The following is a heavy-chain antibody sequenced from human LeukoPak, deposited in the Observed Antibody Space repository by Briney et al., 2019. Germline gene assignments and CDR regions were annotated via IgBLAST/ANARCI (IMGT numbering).Heavy chain of an antibody. V-gene: IGHV3-23*01. J-gene: IGHJ4*02. CDR2: ISGSGGST. D-gene: IGHD3-10*01. CDR3: AKNSPPSLWFGELFVDY. CDR1: GFTFSSYA. Sequence: GGSLRLSCAASGFTFSSYAMSWVRQAPGKGLEWVSAISGSGGSTYYADSVKGRFTVSRDNSKNTLYLQMNSLRAEDTAVYYCAKNSPPSLWFGELFVDYWGQGTLVTVSS.